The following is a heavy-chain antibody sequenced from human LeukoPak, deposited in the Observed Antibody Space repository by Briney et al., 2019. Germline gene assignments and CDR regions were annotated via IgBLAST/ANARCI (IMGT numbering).Heavy chain of an antibody. Sequence: HGESLKISCKGSGYSFTSYWIGWVRQMPGKGLEWMGIIYPGDSDTRYSPSFQGQVTISADKSISTAYLQWSSLKASDTAMYYCARLDGAMDTAMVNWPAAFDIWGQGTMVTVSS. J-gene: IGHJ3*02. CDR1: GYSFTSYW. V-gene: IGHV5-51*01. CDR2: IYPGDSDT. CDR3: ARLDGAMDTAMVNWPAAFDI. D-gene: IGHD5-18*01.